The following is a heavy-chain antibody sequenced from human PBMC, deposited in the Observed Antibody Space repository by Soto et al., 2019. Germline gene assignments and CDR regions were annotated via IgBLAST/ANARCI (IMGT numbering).Heavy chain of an antibody. Sequence: PSETLSLTCTVSGGSISSGGYYWSWIRQHPGKGLERIGYIYYSGSTYYNPSLKSRVTISVDTSKNHFSLKLSSVTAADTAVYYCARDQLGVAGPYYYYGMDVWGQGTTVTVSS. CDR1: GGSISSGGYY. CDR2: IYYSGST. D-gene: IGHD6-19*01. J-gene: IGHJ6*02. V-gene: IGHV4-31*03. CDR3: ARDQLGVAGPYYYYGMDV.